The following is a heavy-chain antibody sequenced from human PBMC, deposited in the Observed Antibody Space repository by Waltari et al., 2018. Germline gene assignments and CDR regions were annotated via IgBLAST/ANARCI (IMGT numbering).Heavy chain of an antibody. D-gene: IGHD3-3*01. CDR1: GSYY. V-gene: IGHV4-61*01. Sequence: GSYYWSWIRQPPGKGLEWIGYIYYSGSTNYNPSLKSRVTISVDTSKNQFSLKLSSVTAADTAVYYCARVPKDDDFWSGSPLEDYYFDYWGQGTLVTVSS. CDR2: IYYSGST. CDR3: ARVPKDDDFWSGSPLEDYYFDY. J-gene: IGHJ4*02.